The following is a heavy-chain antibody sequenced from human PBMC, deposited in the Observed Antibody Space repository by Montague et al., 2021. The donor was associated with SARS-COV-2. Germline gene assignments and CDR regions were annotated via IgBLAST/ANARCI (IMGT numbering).Heavy chain of an antibody. CDR2: IGTAGDT. J-gene: IGHJ3*02. Sequence: SLRLSCAASGFTFSNYYMHWFRQATGKGLEWVSAIGTAGDTYYPGSVKGRFTISSENAKNSLYLQMNSLRAGDTAVYYCARYGDYADAFDIWGQGTMVTVSS. CDR3: ARYGDYADAFDI. D-gene: IGHD4-17*01. CDR1: GFTFSNYY. V-gene: IGHV3-13*01.